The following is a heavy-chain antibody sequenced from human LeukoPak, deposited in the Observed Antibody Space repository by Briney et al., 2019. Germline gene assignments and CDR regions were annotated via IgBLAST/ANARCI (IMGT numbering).Heavy chain of an antibody. Sequence: GASVKVSCKASGYTFTSYDINWVRQATGQGLEWMGWVNPNSGNTGYAQKFQGRVTMTRNTSISTAYMELSSLRSEDTAVYYCARSLPRTLVVIAAGYYYGMDVWGQGTTVTVSS. CDR2: VNPNSGNT. CDR3: ARSLPRTLVVIAAGYYYGMDV. V-gene: IGHV1-8*01. CDR1: GYTFTSYD. D-gene: IGHD2-21*01. J-gene: IGHJ6*02.